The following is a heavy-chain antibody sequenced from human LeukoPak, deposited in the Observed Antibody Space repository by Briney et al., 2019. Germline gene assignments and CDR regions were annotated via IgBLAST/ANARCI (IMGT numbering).Heavy chain of an antibody. CDR1: GFTFSGYW. CDR3: ARRDYFDD. CDR2: IKYDGSYT. J-gene: IGHJ4*02. V-gene: IGHV3-74*01. Sequence: GGPLRLPCAASGFTFSGYWMLWVRQAPGKGLVWVARIKYDGSYTNYADSVKGRFAISRDNAKNTLYLQLNSLRAEDTAVYYCARRDYFDDWGQGTLVTVPS.